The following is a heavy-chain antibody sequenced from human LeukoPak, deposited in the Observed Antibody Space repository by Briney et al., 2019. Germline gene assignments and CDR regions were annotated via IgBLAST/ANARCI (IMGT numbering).Heavy chain of an antibody. CDR3: ASTNPLPYYYGSGRGHSSGWRSFDY. Sequence: SETLSLTCTVSGGSISSDDYYWSWIRQPPGKGLEWIGYIYYSGITYYNPSLKSRVTISVDTSKNQFSLKLSSVTAADTAVYYCASTNPLPYYYGSGRGHSSGWRSFDYWGQGTLVTVSS. V-gene: IGHV4-30-4*01. D-gene: IGHD3-10*01. CDR2: IYYSGIT. J-gene: IGHJ4*02. CDR1: GGSISSDDYY.